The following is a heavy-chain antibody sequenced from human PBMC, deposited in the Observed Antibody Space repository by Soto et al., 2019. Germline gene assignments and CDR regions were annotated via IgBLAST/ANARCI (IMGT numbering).Heavy chain of an antibody. Sequence: ASVKVSCKASGYSFTSHGISWVRQVPGQGLEWMGWVGGSNGDTNYAQRLQGRVTMTTDTSTSTAHMELRSLSSDDTATYYCARDFYQNGNIWYDVFDSWGQGTRVNVSS. J-gene: IGHJ3*02. CDR3: ARDFYQNGNIWYDVFDS. CDR2: VGGSNGDT. CDR1: GYSFTSHG. V-gene: IGHV1-18*01. D-gene: IGHD6-13*01.